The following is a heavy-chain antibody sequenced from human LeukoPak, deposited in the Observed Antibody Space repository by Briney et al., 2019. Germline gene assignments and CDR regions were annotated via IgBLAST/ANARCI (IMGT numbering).Heavy chain of an antibody. CDR3: ARDQGSHYDY. CDR2: ISGSRTYI. Sequence: GGSLRLSCAASGFTFSSYTMNWVRQAPGKGLEWVSSISGSRTYIYYADSVKGRFTISRDNAKNSLYLQMNSLRAEDTAVYYCARDQGSHYDYWGQGTLVTVSS. D-gene: IGHD3-10*01. CDR1: GFTFSSYT. V-gene: IGHV3-21*06. J-gene: IGHJ4*02.